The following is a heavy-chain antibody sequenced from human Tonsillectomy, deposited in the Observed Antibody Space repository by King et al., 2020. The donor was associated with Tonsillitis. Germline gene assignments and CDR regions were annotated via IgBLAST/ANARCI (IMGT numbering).Heavy chain of an antibody. CDR2: ISSRSRSYT. CDR3: AREVDVDTALVDAFDI. J-gene: IGHJ3*02. V-gene: IGHV3-11*05. CDR1: GFTFSDYY. D-gene: IGHD5-18*01. Sequence: VQLVESGGGLVKPGGSLRLSCAASGFTFSDYYMSWIRQAPGKGLEWVSYISSRSRSYTNYADSVKGRFTISRDNAKNSLDMQMNSLRAEDTAVYYCAREVDVDTALVDAFDIWGQGTMVTVSS.